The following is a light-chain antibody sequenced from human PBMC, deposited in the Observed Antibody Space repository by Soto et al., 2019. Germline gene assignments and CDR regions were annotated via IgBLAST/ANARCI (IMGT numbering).Light chain of an antibody. CDR2: KAS. CDR3: QQYNDYSWT. V-gene: IGKV1-5*03. Sequence: DIQMTQSPSTLSASVGDSVSMNFRASQSISAWLAWYQQKPGKAPRLLIYKASTLEIGVPSRFSGSGSGTEFTLTISSLQPDDVAIYYCQQYNDYSWTFGQGTKVDI. CDR1: QSISAW. J-gene: IGKJ1*01.